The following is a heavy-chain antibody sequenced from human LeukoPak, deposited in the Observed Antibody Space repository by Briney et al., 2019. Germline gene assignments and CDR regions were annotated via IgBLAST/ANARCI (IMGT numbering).Heavy chain of an antibody. Sequence: ASVKVSCKASGYTFTGYYMHWVRQAPGQGLEWMGRINPNSGGTNYAQKFQGRVTMTRDTSISTAYMELSRLRSDDTAVYYCARDSILGFVVVPAGYWGQGTLVTVSS. CDR3: ARDSILGFVVVPAGY. D-gene: IGHD2-2*01. CDR2: INPNSGGT. CDR1: GYTFTGYY. V-gene: IGHV1-2*06. J-gene: IGHJ4*02.